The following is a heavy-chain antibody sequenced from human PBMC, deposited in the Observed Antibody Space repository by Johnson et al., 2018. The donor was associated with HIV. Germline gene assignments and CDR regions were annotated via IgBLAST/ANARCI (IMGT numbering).Heavy chain of an antibody. V-gene: IGHV3-20*04. CDR2: INWNGGST. D-gene: IGHD1-26*01. J-gene: IGHJ3*02. Sequence: VQPGRSLRLSCAASGFSLSTYDLRWVRQAPGKGLEWVSGINWNGGSTGYADSVKGRFTISRDNAKNSLYLQMNSLRAEDTAVYYCAREGGATPAFDIWGQGTMVTVSS. CDR3: AREGGATPAFDI. CDR1: GFSLSTYD.